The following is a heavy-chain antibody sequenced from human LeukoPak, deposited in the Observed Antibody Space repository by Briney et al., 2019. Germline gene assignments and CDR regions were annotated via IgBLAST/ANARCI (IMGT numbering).Heavy chain of an antibody. Sequence: PSETLSLTCTVSGGSISSYYWSWIRQPAGKGLEWIGRIYTSGSTNYNPSLKSRVTMSVDTSKNQFSLKLNSVTAADTAVFFCARGREYGFGIDYWGQGTLVTVSS. J-gene: IGHJ4*02. CDR3: ARGREYGFGIDY. V-gene: IGHV4-4*07. CDR2: IYTSGST. CDR1: GGSISSYY. D-gene: IGHD4/OR15-4a*01.